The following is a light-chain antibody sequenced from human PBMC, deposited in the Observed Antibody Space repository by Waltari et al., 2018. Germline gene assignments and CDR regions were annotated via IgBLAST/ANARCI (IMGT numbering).Light chain of an antibody. CDR3: MQGTQLPYT. Sequence: DIVMTQTPLSSPVTLGQSASISCRSSQSLVHSDGNTYLSWLHQRPGQPPRLLIYKLSTRFSGVPDRFSGRGAETDFTLKISRVEAEDVGVYHCMQGTQLPYTFGQGTKLEIK. J-gene: IGKJ2*01. V-gene: IGKV2-24*01. CDR1: QSLVHSDGNTY. CDR2: KLS.